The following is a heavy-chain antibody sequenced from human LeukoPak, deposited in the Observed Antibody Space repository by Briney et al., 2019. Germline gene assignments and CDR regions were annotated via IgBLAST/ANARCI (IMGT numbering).Heavy chain of an antibody. CDR2: IDTSSSVR. Sequence: GGSLRLSCAASGFTFSDHSMNWVRQAPGKGLEWISYIDTSSSVRYYADSVTGRFTISRDNAKESLFLQMNSLRDEDTAVYYCAREDDSWGPNNLDLWGQGTMVTVSS. D-gene: IGHD3-3*01. J-gene: IGHJ3*01. V-gene: IGHV3-48*02. CDR1: GFTFSDHS. CDR3: AREDDSWGPNNLDL.